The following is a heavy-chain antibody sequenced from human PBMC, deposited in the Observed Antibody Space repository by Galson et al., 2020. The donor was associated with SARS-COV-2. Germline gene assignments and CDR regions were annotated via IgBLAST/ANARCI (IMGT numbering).Heavy chain of an antibody. Sequence: ASVKVSCKASGGTFSSYAISWVRQAPGQWLEWMGGIIPIFGTANYAQKFQGRVTITTDESTSTAYMELSSLRSEDTAVYYCARERDGSGWTAAYDYWGQGTLVTVSS. D-gene: IGHD6-19*01. CDR2: IIPIFGTA. V-gene: IGHV1-69*05. CDR3: ARERDGSGWTAAYDY. J-gene: IGHJ4*02. CDR1: GGTFSSYA.